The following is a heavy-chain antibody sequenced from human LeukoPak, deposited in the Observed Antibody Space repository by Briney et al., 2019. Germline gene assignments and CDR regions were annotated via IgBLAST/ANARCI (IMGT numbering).Heavy chain of an antibody. CDR1: GFTFSSYC. D-gene: IGHD6-19*01. CDR2: ISDDGSIT. J-gene: IGHJ4*02. CDR3: ARGYSGGWYLFGDY. Sequence: PGGALRLSCAASGFTFSSYCMHCVRQGPGKGLVWVSRISDDGSITNYAASLEGRFTISRDNVKNKLYLKLNGLRAGDTAVYYCARGYSGGWYLFGDYWGQGSLVTVSS. V-gene: IGHV3-74*01.